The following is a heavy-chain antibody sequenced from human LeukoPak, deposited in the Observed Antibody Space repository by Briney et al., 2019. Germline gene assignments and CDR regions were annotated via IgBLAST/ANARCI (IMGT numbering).Heavy chain of an antibody. Sequence: PSETPSLTCTVSGGSISSGDYYWSWIRQPPGKGLEWIGYIYYSGSTYYNPSLKSRVTISVDTSKNQFSLKLSSVTAADTAVYYCASTAHSGSYLRGYYYYGMDVWGQGTTVTVSS. CDR1: GGSISSGDYY. J-gene: IGHJ6*02. D-gene: IGHD1-26*01. CDR3: ASTAHSGSYLRGYYYYGMDV. CDR2: IYYSGST. V-gene: IGHV4-30-4*01.